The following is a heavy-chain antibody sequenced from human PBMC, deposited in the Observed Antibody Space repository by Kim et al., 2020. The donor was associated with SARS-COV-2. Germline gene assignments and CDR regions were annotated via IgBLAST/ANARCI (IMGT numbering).Heavy chain of an antibody. V-gene: IGHV4-31*03. CDR2: IYYSGST. CDR3: ARGSIAAAGLDSN. D-gene: IGHD6-13*01. Sequence: SETLSLTCTVSGGSISSGGYYWSWIRQHPGKGLEWIGYIYYSGSTYYNPSLKSRVTISVDTSKNQFSLKLSSVTAADTAVYYCARGSIAAAGLDSNWGQGTLVTVSS. CDR1: GGSISSGGYY. J-gene: IGHJ4*02.